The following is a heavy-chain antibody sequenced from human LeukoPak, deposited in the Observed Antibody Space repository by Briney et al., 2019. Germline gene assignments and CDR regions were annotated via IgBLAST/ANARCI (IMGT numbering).Heavy chain of an antibody. V-gene: IGHV1-58*02. D-gene: IGHD1-26*01. CDR1: GFTFTSSA. Sequence: SVKVPCKASGFTFTSSAMQWVRQARGQRLEWIGWIVVGSGNTNYAQKFQERVTITRDMSTSRAYMELSSLRSEDTAVYYCAAVQVGANYYFDYWGQGTLVTVSS. CDR3: AAVQVGANYYFDY. CDR2: IVVGSGNT. J-gene: IGHJ4*02.